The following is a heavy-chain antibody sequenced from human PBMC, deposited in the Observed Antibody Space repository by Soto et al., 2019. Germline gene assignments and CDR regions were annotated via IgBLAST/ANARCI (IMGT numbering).Heavy chain of an antibody. CDR3: ARDSMMVYAIALDY. D-gene: IGHD2-8*01. Sequence: VGSLRLSCAASGFTFSSYGMHWVRQAPGKGLEWVAVIWYDGSNKYYADSVKGRFAISRDNSKNTLYLQMNSLRAEDTAVYYCARDSMMVYAIALDYWGQGTLVTVSS. CDR2: IWYDGSNK. CDR1: GFTFSSYG. V-gene: IGHV3-33*01. J-gene: IGHJ4*02.